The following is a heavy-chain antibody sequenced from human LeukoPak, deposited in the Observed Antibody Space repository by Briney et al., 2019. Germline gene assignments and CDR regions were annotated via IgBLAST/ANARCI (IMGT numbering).Heavy chain of an antibody. CDR3: AREVGHYDFWSADEWRWFDP. CDR1: GGSISSSNW. V-gene: IGHV4-4*02. J-gene: IGHJ5*02. Sequence: PSETLSLTCAVSGGSISSSNWWSWVRQPPGKGLEWIGEIYHSGSTNYNPSLKSRVTMSVDTSKNQFSLKLSSVTAADTAVYYCAREVGHYDFWSADEWRWFDPWGQGTLVTVSS. D-gene: IGHD3-3*01. CDR2: IYHSGST.